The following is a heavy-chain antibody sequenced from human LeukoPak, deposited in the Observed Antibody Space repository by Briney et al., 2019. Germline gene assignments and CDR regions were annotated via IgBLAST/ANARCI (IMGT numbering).Heavy chain of an antibody. CDR3: ASRISKGLDY. V-gene: IGHV5-51*01. CDR1: GYSFTSYW. Sequence: GESLKISCKASGYSFTSYWIGWVRQMPGKGLEWMGIVYPDDSDTRYSPSFQGQVTISADKSINTAYLQWSSLEASDTAMYYCASRISKGLDYWGQGTLVTVSS. CDR2: VYPDDSDT. J-gene: IGHJ4*02. D-gene: IGHD2/OR15-2a*01.